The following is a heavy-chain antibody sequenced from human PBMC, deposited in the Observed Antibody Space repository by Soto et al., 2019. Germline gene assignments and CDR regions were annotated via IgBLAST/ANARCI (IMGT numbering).Heavy chain of an antibody. Sequence: PGGSLRLACAASGLTFSYSGMHWVRQAPGKGLEGVAAISYDGVNKYYADFVEGRFTISKDNSKNTLSLQMSNLRPEDTALYYCAKPFCTGDSCFGRYYSFHSGLDVCSRGTSVTVS. D-gene: IGHD2-2*01. CDR1: GLTFSYSG. J-gene: IGHJ6*02. V-gene: IGHV3-30*18. CDR3: AKPFCTGDSCFGRYYSFHSGLDV. CDR2: ISYDGVNK.